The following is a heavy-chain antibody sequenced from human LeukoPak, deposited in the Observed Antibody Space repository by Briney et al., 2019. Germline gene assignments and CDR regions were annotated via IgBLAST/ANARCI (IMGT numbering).Heavy chain of an antibody. Sequence: SETLSLTCAVYGGSFSGYYWSWIRQPPGKGLEWIGEINHSGSTNYNPSLKSRVTISVDRSKNQFSLKLSSVTAADTAVYYCASSQQLVHSFDYWGQGTLVTVSS. V-gene: IGHV4-34*01. CDR1: GGSFSGYY. CDR2: INHSGST. D-gene: IGHD6-13*01. CDR3: ASSQQLVHSFDY. J-gene: IGHJ4*02.